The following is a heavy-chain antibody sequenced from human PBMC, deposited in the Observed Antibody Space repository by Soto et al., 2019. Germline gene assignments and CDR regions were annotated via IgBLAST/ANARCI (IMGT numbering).Heavy chain of an antibody. J-gene: IGHJ4*02. D-gene: IGHD4-17*01. CDR1: GFTLSSYW. Sequence: HPGGSLRLSCAAYGFTLSSYWMSWVRQAPGKGLEWVAIIKYDGSNKNYADSVKGRFTISRDNSKNTLYLQMNSLGAEDTAVYYCASGYGDYDRNFDYWGQGTLVTVSS. CDR3: ASGYGDYDRNFDY. CDR2: IKYDGSNK. V-gene: IGHV3-30*03.